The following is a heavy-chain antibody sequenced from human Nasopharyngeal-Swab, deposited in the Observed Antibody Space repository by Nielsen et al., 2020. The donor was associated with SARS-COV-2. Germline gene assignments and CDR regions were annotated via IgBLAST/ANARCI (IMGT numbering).Heavy chain of an antibody. CDR3: ARGGLGVYDSSGYYYLTY. V-gene: IGHV4-59*01. D-gene: IGHD3-22*01. Sequence: IRQPPGKGLEWIGYIYYSGSTNYNPSLKSRVTISVDTSKNQFSLKLSSVTAADTAVYYCARGGLGVYDSSGYYYLTYWSQGTLVTVSS. CDR2: IYYSGST. J-gene: IGHJ4*02.